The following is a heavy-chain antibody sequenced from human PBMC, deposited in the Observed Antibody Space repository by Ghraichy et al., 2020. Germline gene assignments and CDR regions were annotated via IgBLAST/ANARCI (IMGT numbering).Heavy chain of an antibody. CDR1: GFTFSSYS. D-gene: IGHD6-13*01. CDR2: ISSSSSYI. J-gene: IGHJ6*02. V-gene: IGHV3-21*01. CDR3: ARDRYSSSWYGVYYYYGMDV. Sequence: GGSLRLSCAASGFTFSSYSMNWVRQAPGKGLEWVSSISSSSSYIYYADSVKGRFTISRDNAKNSLYLQMNSLRAEDTAVYYCARDRYSSSWYGVYYYYGMDVWGQGTTVTVSS.